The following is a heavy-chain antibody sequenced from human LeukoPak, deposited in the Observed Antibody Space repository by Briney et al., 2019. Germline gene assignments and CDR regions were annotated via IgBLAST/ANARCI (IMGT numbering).Heavy chain of an antibody. CDR1: GFTFSSYW. J-gene: IGHJ4*02. D-gene: IGHD6-6*01. CDR3: ARGSEYTSSTNYYFDY. Sequence: GGSLRLSCAASGFTFSSYWMSWVRQAPGKGLEWVADIRQDGSEKHYVDSVKGRFTISRDNAKKSLFLRMNSLRVEDTAVYYCARGSEYTSSTNYYFDYWGQGTLVTIS. V-gene: IGHV3-7*01. CDR2: IRQDGSEK.